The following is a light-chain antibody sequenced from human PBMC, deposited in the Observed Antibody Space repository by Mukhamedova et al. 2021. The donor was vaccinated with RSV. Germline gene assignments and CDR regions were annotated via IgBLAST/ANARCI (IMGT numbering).Light chain of an antibody. J-gene: IGLJ2*01. V-gene: IGLV2-14*01. CDR3: SSYTTRTSVV. Sequence: APKLMIYEVSNRPSGVSSRFSGSKSGNTASLIISGLQPEDEADYYCSSYTTRTSVVFGGGTKVTVL. CDR2: EVS.